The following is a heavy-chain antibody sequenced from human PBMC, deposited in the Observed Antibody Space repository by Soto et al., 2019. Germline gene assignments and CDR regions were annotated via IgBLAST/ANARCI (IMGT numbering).Heavy chain of an antibody. CDR3: AGGGVWSGSYYYYYGMDV. Sequence: EVQLVESGGGLVQPGGSLRLSCAASGFTFSSYDMHWVRQAPGKGLEWVSAIGTAGDTYYPGSVKRRFTIFRENAKNSLYLQMNSLRAEDTAVYYCAGGGVWSGSYYYYYGMDVWGQGTTVTVSS. CDR2: IGTAGDT. J-gene: IGHJ6*02. V-gene: IGHV3-13*01. D-gene: IGHD3-3*01. CDR1: GFTFSSYD.